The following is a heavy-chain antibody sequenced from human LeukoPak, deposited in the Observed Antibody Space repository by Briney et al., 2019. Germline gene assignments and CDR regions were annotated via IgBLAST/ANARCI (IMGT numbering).Heavy chain of an antibody. J-gene: IGHJ4*02. CDR1: GFTFSSYG. D-gene: IGHD3/OR15-3a*01. CDR2: ISYSGGST. V-gene: IGHV3-23*01. Sequence: RGSLRLSCAASGFTFSSYGMSWVRQAPGKGLEWVSVISYSGGSTYYADSVKGRFTISRDISKNTLYLQMNSLRAEDTAVYYCARDLGLTYTKHYTVYWGQGTLVTVSS. CDR3: ARDLGLTYTKHYTVY.